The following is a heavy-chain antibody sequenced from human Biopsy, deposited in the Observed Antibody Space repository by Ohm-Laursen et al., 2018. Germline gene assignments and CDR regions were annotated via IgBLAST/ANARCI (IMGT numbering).Heavy chain of an antibody. CDR3: AGDINNWNVNY. J-gene: IGHJ4*02. CDR2: FAPENGKT. Sequence: ASVKVSCKVSGYTLTDLSMHCVRQAPGKGLEWMGGFAPENGKTIYAQKFQGRVTMTEDTSTDTAYMELSNLRSEDTAVYYCAGDINNWNVNYWGQGTLVIVSS. V-gene: IGHV1-24*01. D-gene: IGHD1-20*01. CDR1: GYTLTDLS.